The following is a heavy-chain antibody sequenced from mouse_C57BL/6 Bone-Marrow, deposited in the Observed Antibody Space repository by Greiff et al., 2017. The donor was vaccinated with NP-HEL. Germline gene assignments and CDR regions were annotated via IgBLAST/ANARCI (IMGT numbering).Heavy chain of an antibody. V-gene: IGHV1-80*01. CDR1: GYAFSSYW. J-gene: IGHJ3*01. D-gene: IGHD1-1*01. Sequence: LVESGAELVKPGASVKISCKASGYAFSSYWMNWVKQRPGKGLEWIGQIYPGDGDTNYNGKFKGKATLTADKSSSTAYMQLSSLTSEDSAVYFCARSGITTPRFAYWGQGTLVTVSA. CDR2: IYPGDGDT. CDR3: ARSGITTPRFAY.